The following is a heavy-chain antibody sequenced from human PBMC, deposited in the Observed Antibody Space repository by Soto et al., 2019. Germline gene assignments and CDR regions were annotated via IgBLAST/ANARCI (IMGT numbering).Heavy chain of an antibody. CDR3: AKLGSSSWSPHYYFDY. V-gene: IGHV3-23*01. J-gene: IGHJ4*02. Sequence: EVQLLESGGGLVQPGGSLRLSCAASGFTFNNYAMGWVRQAPGKGLEWVSAITDSGDDTYYIDSVKGRFTISRDNSNRPLYLQMNSLRAEDTAIYYCAKLGSSSWSPHYYFDYWGQGTLVTVSS. CDR1: GFTFNNYA. CDR2: ITDSGDDT. D-gene: IGHD2-2*01.